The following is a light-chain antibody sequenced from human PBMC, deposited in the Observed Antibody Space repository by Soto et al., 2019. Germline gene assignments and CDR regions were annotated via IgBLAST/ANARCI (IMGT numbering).Light chain of an antibody. CDR1: QSISSW. CDR2: KAS. V-gene: IGKV1-5*03. J-gene: IGKJ1*01. CDR3: QQYHSFWT. Sequence: DIPMTQSPSTLSASLGDGXTITCRASQSISSWLAWYQQKPGKAPKLLIYKASSLEGGVPSRFSGSGSGTEFTLTISSLQPDDYATYYCQQYHSFWTFRQGTKVE.